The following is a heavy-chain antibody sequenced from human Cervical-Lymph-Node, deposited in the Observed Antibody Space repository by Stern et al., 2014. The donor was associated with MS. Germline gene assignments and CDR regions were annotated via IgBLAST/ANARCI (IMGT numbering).Heavy chain of an antibody. CDR2: ITPLFGTA. Sequence: VQLVQSGAELKKPGSSVKVSCKASGGTFSSLSVSWVRRAPGHGLEWLGGITPLFGTANYVQKCQDRLTILADESTETVYMTLSGLRSDDTAVYYCARDQGGIAAHWGQGTLVTVSS. CDR1: GGTFSSLS. V-gene: IGHV1-69*01. D-gene: IGHD6-13*01. CDR3: ARDQGGIAAH. J-gene: IGHJ4*02.